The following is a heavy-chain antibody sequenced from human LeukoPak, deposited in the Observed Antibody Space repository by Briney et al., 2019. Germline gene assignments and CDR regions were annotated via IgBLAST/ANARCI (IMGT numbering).Heavy chain of an antibody. CDR1: GASISSGSYY. J-gene: IGHJ4*02. Sequence: SQTLSLTCTVSGASISSGSYYWSWIRQPAGKGLEWIGRVYTSGSTNYNPSLKSRVNISLDTPKNQFSLKLISVTAADTAVYFCARLQWLSTPFFDYWGQGTLVTVSS. D-gene: IGHD6-19*01. CDR2: VYTSGST. CDR3: ARLQWLSTPFFDY. V-gene: IGHV4-61*02.